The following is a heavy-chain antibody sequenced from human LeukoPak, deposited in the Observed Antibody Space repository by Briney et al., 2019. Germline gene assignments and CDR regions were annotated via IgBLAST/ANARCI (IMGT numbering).Heavy chain of an antibody. CDR3: ARHYADYGDYPWVY. CDR2: INAGNGNT. J-gene: IGHJ4*02. D-gene: IGHD4-17*01. V-gene: IGHV1-3*01. Sequence: ASVKVSCKASGYTFTGYYIHWVRQAPGQRLEWMGWINAGNGNTKYSQKFQGRVTITRDTSASTAYMELSSLRSEDTAVYYCARHYADYGDYPWVYWGQGTLVTVSS. CDR1: GYTFTGYY.